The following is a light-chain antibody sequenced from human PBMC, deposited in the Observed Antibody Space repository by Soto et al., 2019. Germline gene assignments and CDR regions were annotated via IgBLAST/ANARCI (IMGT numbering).Light chain of an antibody. J-gene: IGLJ1*01. CDR2: QVS. Sequence: QSALAQPASVSGSPGQSITISCTGTSSDIGGFYYVSWYQHHPGKDPKLMIYQVSNRPSGVSNRFSGSKSGSTASLTISGLQAEDEADYYCSSYTDSSTLGLYVFGTGTKVTVL. CDR3: SSYTDSSTLGLYV. V-gene: IGLV2-14*01. CDR1: SSDIGGFYY.